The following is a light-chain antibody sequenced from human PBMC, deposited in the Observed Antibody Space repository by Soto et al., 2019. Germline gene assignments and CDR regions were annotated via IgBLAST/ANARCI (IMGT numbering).Light chain of an antibody. CDR2: GAS. V-gene: IGKV3-20*01. Sequence: EILLTQSPGTLSLSPGERATLSCRASQSVSSSYLAWYQQKPGQAPRLLIYGASSRATGIPDRFSGSGSGTDFTLTISRVEPEDCAVYYCQQYGSSPGFTFGPGTNVDIK. J-gene: IGKJ3*01. CDR3: QQYGSSPGFT. CDR1: QSVSSSY.